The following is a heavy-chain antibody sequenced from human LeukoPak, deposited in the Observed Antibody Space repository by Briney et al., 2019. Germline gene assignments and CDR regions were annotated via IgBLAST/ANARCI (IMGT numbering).Heavy chain of an antibody. J-gene: IGHJ5*02. CDR3: ARSRWFGELLSWFDP. V-gene: IGHV5-51*01. CDR2: IYPGDSDT. CDR1: GYTFTSYD. Sequence: KVSCKASGYTFTSYDINWVRQATGQGLEWMGIIYPGDSDTTYSPSFQGQVTISADKSTSTAYLQWSSLKASDTGMYYCARSRWFGELLSWFDPWGQGTLVTVSS. D-gene: IGHD3-10*01.